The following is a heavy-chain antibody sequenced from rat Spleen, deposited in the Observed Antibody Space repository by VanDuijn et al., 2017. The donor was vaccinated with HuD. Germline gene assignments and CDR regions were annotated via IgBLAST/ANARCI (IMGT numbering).Heavy chain of an antibody. CDR3: TRHTYYGYYFDY. J-gene: IGHJ2*01. CDR2: INYDGRNI. D-gene: IGHD1-9*01. Sequence: EVQLVESGGGLVQPGRSLKFSCAASGFTFSNYGMHWIRQAPTKGLEWVATINYDGRNIYYRDSVKGRFTISRDNARNTLYLQMDSLRSEDTATYYCTRHTYYGYYFDYWGQGVMVTVSS. CDR1: GFTFSNYG. V-gene: IGHV5-29*01.